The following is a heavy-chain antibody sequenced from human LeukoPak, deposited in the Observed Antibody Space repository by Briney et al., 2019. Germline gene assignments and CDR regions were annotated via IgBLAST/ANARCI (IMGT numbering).Heavy chain of an antibody. J-gene: IGHJ4*02. D-gene: IGHD2-2*02. CDR3: AIDSGFHCSSTSCYKGYFDY. Sequence: GGSLRLSCAASGFTVSSNYMSWVRQAPGKGLEWVSVIYSGGSTYYADSVKGRFTISRDNSKNTLYLQMNSLRAEDTAVYYCAIDSGFHCSSTSCYKGYFDYWGQGTLVTVSS. V-gene: IGHV3-53*01. CDR1: GFTVSSNY. CDR2: IYSGGST.